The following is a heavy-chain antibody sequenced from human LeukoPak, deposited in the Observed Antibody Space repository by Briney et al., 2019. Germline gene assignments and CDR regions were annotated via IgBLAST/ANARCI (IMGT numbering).Heavy chain of an antibody. V-gene: IGHV3-33*01. Sequence: PGRSLRLSCTASGFTFSNYGLLWVRQAAGKGLEWMAIIWYDGSKKYYGDSVKGRFTISRDNAKNSLYLQMNSLRAEDTAVYYCAGVRLGDIDYWGQGTLVTVSS. CDR3: AGVRLGDIDY. CDR1: GFTFSNYG. D-gene: IGHD3-16*01. CDR2: IWYDGSKK. J-gene: IGHJ4*02.